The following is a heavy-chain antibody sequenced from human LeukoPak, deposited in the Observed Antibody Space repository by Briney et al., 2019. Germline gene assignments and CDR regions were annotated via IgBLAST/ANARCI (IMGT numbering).Heavy chain of an antibody. V-gene: IGHV3-53*01. Sequence: PGGSLRLSCAASGFAVSSNYMSWVRQAPGKGLEWVSIIYSGGSTYYADSVKGRFTISRDNSKNTLSLRLNSLRAEDTAVYYCARVLGSVLDYWGQGTLVTVSS. CDR2: IYSGGST. CDR3: ARVLGSVLDY. J-gene: IGHJ4*02. CDR1: GFAVSSNY. D-gene: IGHD3-10*01.